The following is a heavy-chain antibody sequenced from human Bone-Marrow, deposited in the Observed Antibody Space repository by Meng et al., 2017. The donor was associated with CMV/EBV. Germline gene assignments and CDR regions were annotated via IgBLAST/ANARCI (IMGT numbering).Heavy chain of an antibody. CDR3: AHRTAARLDFDY. J-gene: IGHJ4*02. D-gene: IGHD6-6*01. CDR2: IYWNDDK. CDR1: GFSLTTYGVG. V-gene: IGHV2-5*01. Sequence: TFSGFSLTTYGVGVGWIRQPPGKALEWLTLIYWNDDKRYSPSLKNRLTITKDTSKNQVVLTMTNMDPVDTATYYCAHRTAARLDFDYWGQGTLVTVSS.